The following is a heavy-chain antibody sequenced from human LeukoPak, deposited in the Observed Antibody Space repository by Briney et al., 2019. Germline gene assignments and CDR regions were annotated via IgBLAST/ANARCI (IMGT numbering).Heavy chain of an antibody. J-gene: IGHJ4*02. D-gene: IGHD4-17*01. Sequence: GASVKVSCKASGGTFSSYAIGWVRQAPGQGLEWMGGIIPIFGTANYAQKFQGRVTITADESTSTAYMELSSLRSEDTAVYYCARFRHDYGDKSYGYWGQGTLVTVSS. V-gene: IGHV1-69*01. CDR3: ARFRHDYGDKSYGY. CDR1: GGTFSSYA. CDR2: IIPIFGTA.